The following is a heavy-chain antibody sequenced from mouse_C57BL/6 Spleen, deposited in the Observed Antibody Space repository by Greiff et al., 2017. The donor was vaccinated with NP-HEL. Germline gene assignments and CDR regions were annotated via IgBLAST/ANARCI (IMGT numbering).Heavy chain of an antibody. CDR3: ARDYDSSYEFDY. CDR2: IHPNSGST. Sequence: VQLQQSGAELVKPGASVKLSCKASGYTFTSYWMHWVKQRPGQGLEWIGMIHPNSGSTNYNEKFKSKATLTVDKSSSTAYMQLSSLTSEDSAVYYCARDYDSSYEFDYWGQGTTLTVSS. V-gene: IGHV1-64*01. CDR1: GYTFTSYW. J-gene: IGHJ2*01. D-gene: IGHD1-1*01.